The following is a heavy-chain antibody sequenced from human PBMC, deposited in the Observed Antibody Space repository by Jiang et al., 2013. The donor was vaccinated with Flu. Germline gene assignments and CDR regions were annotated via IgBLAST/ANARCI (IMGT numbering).Heavy chain of an antibody. V-gene: IGHV1-69*04. J-gene: IGHJ4*02. Sequence: KVSCKASGGTFSSYAISWVRQAPGQGLEWMGRIIPILGIANYAQKFQGRVTITADKSTSTAYMELSSLRSEDTAVYYCARGTSDSGYYYDSSGYYYGYWGQGTLVTVSS. D-gene: IGHD3-22*01. CDR2: IIPILGIA. CDR1: GGTFSSYA. CDR3: ARGTSDSGYYYDSSGYYYGY.